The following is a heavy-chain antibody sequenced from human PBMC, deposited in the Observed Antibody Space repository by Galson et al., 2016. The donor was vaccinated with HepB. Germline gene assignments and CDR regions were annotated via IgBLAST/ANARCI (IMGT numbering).Heavy chain of an antibody. CDR3: AKDPVRDYDEGVDYFDF. CDR2: ISGSGSTT. D-gene: IGHD4-17*01. CDR1: AFSFSSYA. Sequence: SLRLSCAASAFSFSSYAMSWVRQAPGKGLEWVSTISGSGSTTYYADSVRGRFTISRDNSKNTLFLQLNSLRAEDTAIYYCAKDPVRDYDEGVDYFDFWGQGTLVTVSS. V-gene: IGHV3-23*01. J-gene: IGHJ4*02.